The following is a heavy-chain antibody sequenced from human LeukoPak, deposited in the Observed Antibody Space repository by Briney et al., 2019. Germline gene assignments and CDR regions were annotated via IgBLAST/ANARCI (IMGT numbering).Heavy chain of an antibody. CDR3: AKVDTAMVSHLDAFDI. J-gene: IGHJ3*02. CDR2: ISGSGGST. D-gene: IGHD5-18*01. Sequence: SGRSLRLSWAVAGFTLTTNAMGWVRQAAGKGLGWVSAISGSGGSTYYADSVKGRFPISRANSKTTLYLQMNSLRAEATAVYYCAKVDTAMVSHLDAFDIWGQGTMVTVSS. V-gene: IGHV3-23*01. CDR1: GFTLTTNA.